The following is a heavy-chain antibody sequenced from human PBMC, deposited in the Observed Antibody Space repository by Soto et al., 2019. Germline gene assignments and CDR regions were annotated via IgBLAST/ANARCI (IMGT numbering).Heavy chain of an antibody. Sequence: SQTLSLTCAISGDSVSSSSSAWNWIRQSSSRGLEWLGRTYYRSTWIHDYAVSVKSRIIINPDTSQNQFSLQLNSVTPDDTAVYYCARGLRPHFDYWGLGTLVTVSS. CDR2: TYYRSTWIH. J-gene: IGHJ4*02. D-gene: IGHD3-10*01. V-gene: IGHV6-1*01. CDR3: ARGLRPHFDY. CDR1: GDSVSSSSSA.